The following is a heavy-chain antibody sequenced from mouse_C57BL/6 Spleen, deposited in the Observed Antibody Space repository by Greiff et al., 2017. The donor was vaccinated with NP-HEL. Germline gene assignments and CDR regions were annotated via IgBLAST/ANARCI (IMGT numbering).Heavy chain of an antibody. J-gene: IGHJ3*01. Sequence: QVQLKQSGAELARPGASVKLSCKASGYTFTSYGISWVKQRTGQGLEWIGEIYPRSGNTYYNEKFKGKATLTADKSSSTAYMELRSLTSEDSAVYFCASNYEGPWFAYWGQGTLVTVSA. V-gene: IGHV1-81*01. CDR1: GYTFTSYG. D-gene: IGHD2-1*01. CDR3: ASNYEGPWFAY. CDR2: IYPRSGNT.